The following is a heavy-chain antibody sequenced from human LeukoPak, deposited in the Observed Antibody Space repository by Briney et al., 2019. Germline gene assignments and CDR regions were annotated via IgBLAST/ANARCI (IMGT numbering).Heavy chain of an antibody. J-gene: IGHJ4*02. CDR3: ARDTEDY. Sequence: SETLSLTCTVSGGSISSYYWSWIRQPPGKGLEWIGYIYYSGSTNYNPSLKSRVTISVDTSKNQFSLKLSSVTAADTAVYYCARDTEDYWGQGTLVTVSS. V-gene: IGHV4-59*01. CDR1: GGSISSYY. CDR2: IYYSGST.